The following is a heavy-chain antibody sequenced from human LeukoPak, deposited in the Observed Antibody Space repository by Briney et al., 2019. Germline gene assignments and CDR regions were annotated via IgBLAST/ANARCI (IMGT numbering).Heavy chain of an antibody. V-gene: IGHV4-39*01. CDR1: GGSISSSSCC. Sequence: SETLSLTCTVSGGSISSSSCCWGWIRQAPGKGREGVGSIYHSGSTYYNPSLKSRVTISVDTSKNQFSLKLSSVTAADTAVYYCARLSRAVAGKDYFDYWGQGTLVTVSS. CDR2: IYHSGST. D-gene: IGHD6-19*01. J-gene: IGHJ4*02. CDR3: ARLSRAVAGKDYFDY.